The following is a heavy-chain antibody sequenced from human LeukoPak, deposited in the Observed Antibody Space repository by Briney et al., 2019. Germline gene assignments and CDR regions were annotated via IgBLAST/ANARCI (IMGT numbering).Heavy chain of an antibody. Sequence: GGSLRLSCSGSGFTFGSYSVNWVRQTPRKGLERVAVVWPDGTTRYYADSVKDRFTISRDNSKNMVYLQMNRLRVEDTAIYYCAKDQRPDTGYDIDYWGQGTQVTVSS. J-gene: IGHJ4*02. CDR2: VWPDGTTR. D-gene: IGHD5-12*01. V-gene: IGHV3-23*03. CDR3: AKDQRPDTGYDIDY. CDR1: GFTFGSYS.